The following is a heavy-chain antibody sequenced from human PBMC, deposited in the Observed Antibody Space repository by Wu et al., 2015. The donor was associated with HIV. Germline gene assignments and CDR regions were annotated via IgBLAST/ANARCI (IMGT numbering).Heavy chain of an antibody. CDR3: ARDRCTGGSCFYFYMDV. Sequence: QVHLVQSGAEVKKPGSSVKVSCQASGGTFNDSFISWVRQAPGQGLEWMGRIIPMFDRTDYAQSFRGRITLTADESTGTAYMELSSLRSEDTAMYYCARDRCTGGSCFYFYMDVWGKGTTVTVSS. CDR2: IIPMFDRT. V-gene: IGHV1-69*13. J-gene: IGHJ6*03. CDR1: GGTFNDSF. D-gene: IGHD2-15*01.